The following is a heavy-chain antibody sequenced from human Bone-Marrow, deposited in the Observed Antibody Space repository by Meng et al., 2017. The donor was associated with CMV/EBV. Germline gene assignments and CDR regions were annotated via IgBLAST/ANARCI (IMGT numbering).Heavy chain of an antibody. CDR3: ARIPPPYSSRWYDLDYYYYGMDV. V-gene: IGHV4-59*01. CDR1: GGSSSSYY. Sequence: GSLRLPGTVSGGSSSSYYWSWIRQPPGKGLEWIGYIYYSGSTNYNPSLKSRVTISVDTSKNQFSLKLSSVTAVDTAVYYCARIPPPYSSRWYDLDYYYYGMDVWGQGTTVTVSS. D-gene: IGHD6-13*01. CDR2: IYYSGST. J-gene: IGHJ6*02.